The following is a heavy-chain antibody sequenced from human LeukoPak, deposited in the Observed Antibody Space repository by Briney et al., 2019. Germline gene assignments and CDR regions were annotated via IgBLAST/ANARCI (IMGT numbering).Heavy chain of an antibody. J-gene: IGHJ4*02. CDR1: GFTFDDYA. D-gene: IGHD6-13*01. V-gene: IGHV3-9*01. Sequence: GGSLRLSCAASGFTFDDYAMHWVRQAPGKGLEWVSGISWNSGSIGYADSVKGRFTISRDNAKNSLYLQMNSLRAEDTAVYYCARDGYSSSWALFFDYWGQGTLVTVSS. CDR2: ISWNSGSI. CDR3: ARDGYSSSWALFFDY.